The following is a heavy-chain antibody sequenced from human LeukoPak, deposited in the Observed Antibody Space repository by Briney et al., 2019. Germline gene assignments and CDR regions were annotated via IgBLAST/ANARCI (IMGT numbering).Heavy chain of an antibody. CDR2: IKQDGSEK. CDR3: ARDDCSSTSCYDGMDAFDI. Sequence: GGSLRLSCAASGFTFSSYWMSWVRQAPGKGLEWVANIKQDGSEKYYVDSVKGRFTISRDNAKNSLYLQMNSLRAEDTAVYYCARDDCSSTSCYDGMDAFDIWGQGTMVTVSS. CDR1: GFTFSSYW. D-gene: IGHD2-2*01. V-gene: IGHV3-7*01. J-gene: IGHJ3*02.